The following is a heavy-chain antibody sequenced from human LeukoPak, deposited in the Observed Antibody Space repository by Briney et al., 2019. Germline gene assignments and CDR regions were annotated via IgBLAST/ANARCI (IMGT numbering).Heavy chain of an antibody. D-gene: IGHD1-26*01. CDR1: GYTFTGYY. V-gene: IGHV1-2*02. J-gene: IGHJ6*03. Sequence: GASVTVSCKASGYTFTGYYMHWVRQAPGQGLEWMGLINPNSGGTNYAQKFQGRVTMTRDTSISTAYMELSRLRSDDTAVYYCARDSGSYSRAFYYMDVWGKGTTVTVSS. CDR2: INPNSGGT. CDR3: ARDSGSYSRAFYYMDV.